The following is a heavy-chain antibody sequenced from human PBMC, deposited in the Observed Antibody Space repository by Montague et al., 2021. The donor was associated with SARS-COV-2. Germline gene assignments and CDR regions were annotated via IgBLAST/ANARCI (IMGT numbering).Heavy chain of an antibody. Sequence: SETRSLTCAVYGGSSSGYYWSWIRQPPGKGLEWIGEVNHSGSTNYNPSLKSRVTISVDTSKNQFSLKMNSVSAADTAVYYCARGQVTIFGVLIMLPAAGALDIWGRGTMVSVSS. CDR2: VNHSGST. CDR3: ARGQVTIFGVLIMLPAAGALDI. D-gene: IGHD3-3*01. J-gene: IGHJ3*02. V-gene: IGHV4-34*01. CDR1: GGSSSGYY.